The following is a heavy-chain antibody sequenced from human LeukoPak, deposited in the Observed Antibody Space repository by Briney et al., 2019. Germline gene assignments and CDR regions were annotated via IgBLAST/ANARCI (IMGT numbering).Heavy chain of an antibody. D-gene: IGHD6-6*01. CDR3: ARTAGRTFDY. CDR2: INPSGSST. Sequence: SVKVSCKASGYTFTSYFMHWVRQAPGQGLEWMGIINPSGSSTSYAQKFQGRVTMTRDTSTSTVYMGLSSLRSEDTAVYYCARTAGRTFDYWGQGTLVTVSS. V-gene: IGHV1-46*01. J-gene: IGHJ4*02. CDR1: GYTFTSYF.